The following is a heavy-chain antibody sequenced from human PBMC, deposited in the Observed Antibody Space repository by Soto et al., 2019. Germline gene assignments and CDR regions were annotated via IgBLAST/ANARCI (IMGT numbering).Heavy chain of an antibody. V-gene: IGHV3-23*01. CDR2: ISGSGGST. CDR3: AKGSATSRPYYFDY. J-gene: IGHJ4*02. CDR1: GFTFSSYA. Sequence: GGSLRLSCAASGFTFSSYAMSWVRQAPGKGLEWVSAISGSGGSTYYADSVKGRFTISRDNSRNTLYLQMDSLRAEDTALYYCAKGSATSRPYYFDYWGQGSLVTVSS.